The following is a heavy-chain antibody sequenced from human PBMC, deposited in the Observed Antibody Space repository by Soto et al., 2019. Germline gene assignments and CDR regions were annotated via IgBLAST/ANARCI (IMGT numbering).Heavy chain of an antibody. CDR2: IDRADDK. D-gene: IGHD2-15*01. J-gene: IGHJ4*02. Sequence: SGPTLVNPTETLTLTCTFSGFSLNTGGICVSWIRQPPGKALEWLGLIDRADDKDYRTSLKTRLTISKDSSKNRVVLTMTNMDPVDTATYYCARSLSVAASSGFDFWGQGILVTVSS. CDR3: ARSLSVAASSGFDF. V-gene: IGHV2-70*13. CDR1: GFSLNTGGIC.